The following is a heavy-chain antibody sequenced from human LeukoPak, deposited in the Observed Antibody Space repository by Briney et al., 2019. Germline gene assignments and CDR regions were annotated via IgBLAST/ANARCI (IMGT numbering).Heavy chain of an antibody. Sequence: ASVRVSFKASGYTFTDYYMHWVRQAPGQGLEWMGWINANSGGTNYAQKFQGRVTMTRDTSISTAHMELSRLRSDDTAVYYCAIVMITFGGVIDPWRQGTLVTVSS. D-gene: IGHD3-16*01. CDR1: GYTFTDYY. J-gene: IGHJ5*02. CDR3: AIVMITFGGVIDP. V-gene: IGHV1-2*02. CDR2: INANSGGT.